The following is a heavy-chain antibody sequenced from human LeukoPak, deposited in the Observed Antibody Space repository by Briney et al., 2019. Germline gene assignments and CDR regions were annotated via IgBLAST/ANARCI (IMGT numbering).Heavy chain of an antibody. Sequence: GASVKVSCKASGYTFTGYYMHWVRQAPGQGLEWMGWINPNSGGTNYAQKFQGRVTMTRDTSISTAYMELSRLRSDDTAVYYCARVGSGGYYLFDYWGQGTLVTVSS. CDR3: ARVGSGGYYLFDY. CDR1: GYTFTGYY. J-gene: IGHJ4*02. CDR2: INPNSGGT. D-gene: IGHD3-22*01. V-gene: IGHV1-2*02.